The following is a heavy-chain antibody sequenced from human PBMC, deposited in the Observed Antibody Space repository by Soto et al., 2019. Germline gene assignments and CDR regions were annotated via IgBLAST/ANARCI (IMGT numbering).Heavy chain of an antibody. J-gene: IGHJ5*02. CDR1: GGSISSSSYY. D-gene: IGHD6-13*01. Sequence: PSETLSLTCTVSGGSISSSSYYWGWIRQPPGKGLEWIGSIYYSGSTYYNPSLKSRVTISVDTSKNQFSLKLSSVTAADTAVYYCARHSYSSSWYVYGPATAHSHGENWFDPWGQGTLVTVSS. CDR3: ARHSYSSSWYVYGPATAHSHGENWFDP. CDR2: IYYSGST. V-gene: IGHV4-39*01.